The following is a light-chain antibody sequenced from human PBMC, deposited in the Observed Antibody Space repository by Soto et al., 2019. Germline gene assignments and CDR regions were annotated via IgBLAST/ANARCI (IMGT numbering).Light chain of an antibody. J-gene: IGKJ1*01. CDR1: QGINSF. CDR2: AAS. V-gene: IGKV1-27*01. CDR3: QKYNSAPRT. Sequence: DIQMTQSPSSVSAAVGDRVTITCRASQGINSFLAWYQQKPGKVPKLLIYAASTLQSGVPSRFRGSGSGTDFTLTISSLQPEDVATYYCQKYNSAPRTFGQGTKVEIK.